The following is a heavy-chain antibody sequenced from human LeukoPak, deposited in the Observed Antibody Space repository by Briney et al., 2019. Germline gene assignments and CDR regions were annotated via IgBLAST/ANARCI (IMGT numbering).Heavy chain of an antibody. J-gene: IGHJ6*04. D-gene: IGHD3-10*02. CDR3: AELGITMIGGV. Sequence: GGSLRLSCAASGFTFSKYSMTWVRQAPGKGLEWVSYISSTSSIIHYADSVKGRFTISRDNGKNSLYLQMNSLRAEETAVYYCAELGITMIGGVWGKGTTVTISS. V-gene: IGHV3-48*01. CDR2: ISSTSSII. CDR1: GFTFSKYS.